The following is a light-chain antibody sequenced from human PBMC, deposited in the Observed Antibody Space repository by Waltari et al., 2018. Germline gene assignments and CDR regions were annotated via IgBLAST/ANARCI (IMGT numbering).Light chain of an antibody. CDR1: SSDIGAYNF. Sequence: QSALTQPASVSGSPGQSIPISCTGTSSDIGAYNFVSWYQQHPGKVPRVIIYNVNERPSRISSRFSGSKSGNTASLTISGLQPDDEADYYCGSYRGSNIYVFGTGTKVTVL. J-gene: IGLJ1*01. CDR3: GSYRGSNIYV. CDR2: NVN. V-gene: IGLV2-14*03.